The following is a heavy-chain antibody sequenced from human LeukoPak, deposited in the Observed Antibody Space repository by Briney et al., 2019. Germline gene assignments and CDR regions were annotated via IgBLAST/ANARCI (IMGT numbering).Heavy chain of an antibody. D-gene: IGHD1-26*01. CDR1: GYSISSGYY. V-gene: IGHV4-38-2*01. CDR2: IYHSGST. Sequence: PSETLSLTCAVSGYSISSGYYWGWIRQPPGKGLEWIGSIYHSGSTYYDPSLKSRVTISVDTSKNQFSLKLSSVTAADTAVYYCARSTLSSGSTNYWGQGTLVTVSS. J-gene: IGHJ4*02. CDR3: ARSTLSSGSTNY.